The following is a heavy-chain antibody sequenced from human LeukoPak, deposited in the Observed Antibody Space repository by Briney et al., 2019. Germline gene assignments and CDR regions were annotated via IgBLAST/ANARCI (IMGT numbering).Heavy chain of an antibody. J-gene: IGHJ1*01. Sequence: PGXSLRLSCAASGFTFSSYSMNWVRQAPGKGLEWVSSISSSSSYIYYADSVKGRFTISRDNAKNSLYLQMNSLRAEDTAVYYCARDGTMIVAAEYFQHWGQGTLVTVSS. CDR2: ISSSSSYI. D-gene: IGHD3-22*01. CDR3: ARDGTMIVAAEYFQH. V-gene: IGHV3-21*01. CDR1: GFTFSSYS.